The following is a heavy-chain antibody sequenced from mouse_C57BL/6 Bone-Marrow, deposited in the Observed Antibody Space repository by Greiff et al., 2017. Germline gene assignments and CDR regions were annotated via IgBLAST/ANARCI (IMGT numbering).Heavy chain of an antibody. J-gene: IGHJ4*01. CDR1: GYAFTNYL. D-gene: IGHD1-1*01. V-gene: IGHV1-54*01. CDR2: INPGSGGT. Sequence: VQLQQSGAELVRPGTSVKVSCKASGYAFTNYLIEWVKQRPGQGLEWIGVINPGSGGTNYNEKFKGKATLTADKSSSAAYMQLSSLTSEDSAVDFCARECYYYCSSPYYAMDYWGQGTSVTVSS. CDR3: ARECYYYCSSPYYAMDY.